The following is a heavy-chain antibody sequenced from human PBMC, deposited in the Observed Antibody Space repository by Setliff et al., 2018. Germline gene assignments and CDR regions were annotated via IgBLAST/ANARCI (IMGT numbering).Heavy chain of an antibody. V-gene: IGHV1-46*01. CDR3: ARDVFPYHYEGAFDI. CDR2: INPSSGRT. D-gene: IGHD3-22*01. J-gene: IGHJ3*02. CDR1: GYTFTSHY. Sequence: GASVKVSCKASGYTFTSHYMHRVRQAPGLGLEWMGTINPSSGRTSYAQKFQGRVTMTRDTSTSTVYMDMSSLRSEDTAVYYCARDVFPYHYEGAFDIWGQGTMVTVSS.